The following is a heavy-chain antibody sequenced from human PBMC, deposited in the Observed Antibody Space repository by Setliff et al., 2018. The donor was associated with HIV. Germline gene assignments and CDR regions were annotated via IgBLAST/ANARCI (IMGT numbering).Heavy chain of an antibody. CDR2: IYTSGST. Sequence: SETLSLTCTVSGGSISSGSYYWSWIRQPAGKGLEWIGHIYTSGSTNYNPSLKSRVTISVDTSKNQFSLKLSSVTAADTAVYYCARSQTRWLHYFDYWGQGTLVTVSS. V-gene: IGHV4-61*09. CDR1: GGSISSGSYY. CDR3: ARSQTRWLHYFDY. D-gene: IGHD2-2*01. J-gene: IGHJ4*02.